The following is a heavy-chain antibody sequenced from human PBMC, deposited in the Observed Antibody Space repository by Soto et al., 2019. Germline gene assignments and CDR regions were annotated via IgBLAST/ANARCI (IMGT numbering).Heavy chain of an antibody. J-gene: IGHJ6*02. Sequence: PGESRKISCKGSGYSFTSYWISWVRQMPGKGLEWMGRIDPSDSYTNYSPSFQGHVTISADKSISTAYLQWSSLKASDTAMYYCASLPVDTDIYYYGMDVWGQGTTVTV. CDR2: IDPSDSYT. D-gene: IGHD5-18*01. V-gene: IGHV5-10-1*01. CDR3: ASLPVDTDIYYYGMDV. CDR1: GYSFTSYW.